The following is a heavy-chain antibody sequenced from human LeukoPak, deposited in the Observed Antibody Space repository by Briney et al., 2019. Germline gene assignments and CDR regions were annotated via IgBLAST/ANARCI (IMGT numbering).Heavy chain of an antibody. CDR2: INPSDNNT. Sequence: ASVKVSCKASGYSFTTYYVHWVRQAPGQGLEWMGIINPSDNNTNYAQNFQGRVTMTTDTSTSTAYMELRSLRSDDTAVYYCARDWYYDSSGYYYVPFDYWGQGTLVTVSS. D-gene: IGHD3-22*01. V-gene: IGHV1-46*01. CDR1: GYSFTTYY. CDR3: ARDWYYDSSGYYYVPFDY. J-gene: IGHJ4*02.